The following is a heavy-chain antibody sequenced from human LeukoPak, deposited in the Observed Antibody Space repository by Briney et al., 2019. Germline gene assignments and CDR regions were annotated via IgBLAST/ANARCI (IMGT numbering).Heavy chain of an antibody. Sequence: SETLSLTCTVSGGSISSYYWSWIRQPPGKGLEWIGYLYYSGSTNYNPSLKSRVTISVDTSKNHFSLKLSSVTAADTAVYYCARVTGYVMEDYFDYWGQGTLVTVSS. CDR2: LYYSGST. V-gene: IGHV4-59*01. J-gene: IGHJ4*02. CDR1: GGSISSYY. D-gene: IGHD6-13*01. CDR3: ARVTGYVMEDYFDY.